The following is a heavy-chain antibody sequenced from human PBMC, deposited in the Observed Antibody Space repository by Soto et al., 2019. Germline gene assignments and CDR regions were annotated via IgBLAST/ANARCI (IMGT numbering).Heavy chain of an antibody. CDR3: GKDLSSYYYFDF. J-gene: IGHJ4*02. D-gene: IGHD2-15*01. Sequence: EVQLLESGGDLVQPGGSLRLSCAASGFTFGIYAMTWVRQAPGKGLEWVSTISATGGSTFYADSVKGRFTISRDNSKNTLYLQMNSLRAEDTAIYYCGKDLSSYYYFDFWGQGTLVTVSS. V-gene: IGHV3-23*01. CDR1: GFTFGIYA. CDR2: ISATGGST.